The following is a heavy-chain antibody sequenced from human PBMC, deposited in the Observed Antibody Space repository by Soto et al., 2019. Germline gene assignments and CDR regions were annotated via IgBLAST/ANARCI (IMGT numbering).Heavy chain of an antibody. CDR1: GFTFSSYW. CDR3: ARDGTMVRGVNNWFDP. V-gene: IGHV3-7*04. J-gene: IGHJ5*02. CDR2: IKQDGSEK. Sequence: EVQLVESGGGLVQPGGSLRLSCAASGFTFSSYWMSWVRQAPGKGLEWVANIKQDGSEKYYVDSVKGRFTISRDNAKNALYLQMNSLRAEDPAVYYCARDGTMVRGVNNWFDPWGQGTLVTV. D-gene: IGHD3-10*01.